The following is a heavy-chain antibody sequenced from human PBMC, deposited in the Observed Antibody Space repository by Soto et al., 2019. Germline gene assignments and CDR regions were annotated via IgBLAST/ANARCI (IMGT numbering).Heavy chain of an antibody. CDR3: ARGRTPEKVAS. V-gene: IGHV4-30-4*01. J-gene: IGHJ4*02. CDR2: IHNSGSP. CDR1: GASIYNGGYF. Sequence: QVQLQESGPGLVRPSQTLSLTCSVSGASIYNGGYFWSWIRQSPGKGLEWIGHIHNSGSPYNNPSLRSRVTIPAATSMNQFPLALPPVTAAAPAMYSCARGRTPEKVASWGQGTRVP.